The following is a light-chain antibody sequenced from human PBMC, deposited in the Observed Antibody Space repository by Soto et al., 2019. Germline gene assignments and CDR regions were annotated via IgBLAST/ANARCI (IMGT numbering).Light chain of an antibody. CDR1: QSISSN. V-gene: IGKV3-15*01. Sequence: EIVMTQSPATLSVSPGERATLSCRASQSISSNLAWFQQKPGQAPRLLIYGASTRATGVPARFSGSGSGTEFTLTLSSLQSEDFAVYYCQQYHNWRTFGQGTKVEIK. CDR2: GAS. CDR3: QQYHNWRT. J-gene: IGKJ1*01.